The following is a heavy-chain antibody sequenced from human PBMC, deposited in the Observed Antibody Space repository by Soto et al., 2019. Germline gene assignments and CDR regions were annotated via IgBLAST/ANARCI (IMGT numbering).Heavy chain of an antibody. J-gene: IGHJ4*02. D-gene: IGHD2-15*01. CDR1: GYTFTGYY. CDR2: INPNSGGT. CDR3: AREGASSWHY. V-gene: IGHV1-2*02. Sequence: ASVKVSCKASGYTFTGYYMHWVRQAPGQGLEWMGWINPNSGGTNYAQKFQDRVTMTRDTSISTAHMELSRLRSDDTAVYYCAREGASSWHYWGQGTLVTVSS.